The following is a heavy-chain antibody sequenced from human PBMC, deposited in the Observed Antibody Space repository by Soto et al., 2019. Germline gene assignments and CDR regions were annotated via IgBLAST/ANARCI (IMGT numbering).Heavy chain of an antibody. Sequence: ASVKVSCKASGGTFSSYTISWVRQAPGQGLEWMGRIIPILGIANYAQKFQGRVTITADKPTSTAYMELSSLRSEDTAVYYCARDLWAGYCSGGSCYGGGDAFDIWGQGTMVTVSS. V-gene: IGHV1-69*04. D-gene: IGHD2-15*01. CDR2: IIPILGIA. CDR3: ARDLWAGYCSGGSCYGGGDAFDI. CDR1: GGTFSSYT. J-gene: IGHJ3*02.